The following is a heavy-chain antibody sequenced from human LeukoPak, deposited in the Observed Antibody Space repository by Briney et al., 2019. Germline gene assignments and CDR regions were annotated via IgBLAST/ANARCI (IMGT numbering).Heavy chain of an antibody. CDR3: ATGRDPYKTGH. CDR2: ICDNGNT. V-gene: IGHV4-59*01. Sequence: SETLSLTCTFSGGSFSPAHWSWIRQPPGKGLEWIGVICDNGNTDYNPSLKSRVTISVDTSKSQFSLKLSSLAASDTAVYYCATGRDPYKTGHWGQGTLVTVSS. CDR1: GGSFSPAH. D-gene: IGHD5-24*01. J-gene: IGHJ4*02.